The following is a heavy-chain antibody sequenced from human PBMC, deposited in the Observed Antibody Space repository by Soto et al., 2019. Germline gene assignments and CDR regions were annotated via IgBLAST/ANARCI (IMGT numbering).Heavy chain of an antibody. J-gene: IGHJ6*02. D-gene: IGHD3-16*01. CDR3: ARGGYYDNTWGKLSHYGLDV. CDR1: GYTFIRYG. CDR2: ISPYNDYT. Sequence: QVQLVQSAAEVKKPGASVRVSCKASGYTFIRYGIAWVRQAPGQGLEWMGWISPYNDYTIYAQKLQGRVTKTADTSKRTVYMELRCLKSDDTAVYSCARGGYYDNTWGKLSHYGLDVWGQGTSVTVSS. V-gene: IGHV1-18*01.